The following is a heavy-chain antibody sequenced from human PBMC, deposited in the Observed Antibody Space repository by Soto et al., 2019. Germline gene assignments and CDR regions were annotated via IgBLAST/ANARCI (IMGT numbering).Heavy chain of an antibody. V-gene: IGHV1-3*01. Sequence: GASVKVSCKASRYTFTDYAIHWVRQAPGQRLEWMGWIAPGNGNTKYSQNFQGRVTITRDTSATTAYMELSSLRSEDTAVYYCAKGSRMWTPDYWGQGTLVTVSS. CDR2: IAPGNGNT. D-gene: IGHD2-21*01. J-gene: IGHJ4*02. CDR1: RYTFTDYA. CDR3: AKGSRMWTPDY.